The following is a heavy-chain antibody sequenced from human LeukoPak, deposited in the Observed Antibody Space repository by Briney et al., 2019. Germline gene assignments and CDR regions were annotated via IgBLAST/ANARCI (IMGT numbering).Heavy chain of an antibody. Sequence: SETLSLTCAVDGEPLSGHYCSWIRQTPGKGLEWIGEIHPSGSTTYTPSLESRVTISMDTSKNQFSLKLNSVTAADTAVYYCAKGSDSRKTGYWAQGTPVTVSS. CDR1: GEPLSGHY. V-gene: IGHV4-34*01. J-gene: IGHJ4*02. D-gene: IGHD3-22*01. CDR2: IHPSGST. CDR3: AKGSDSRKTGY.